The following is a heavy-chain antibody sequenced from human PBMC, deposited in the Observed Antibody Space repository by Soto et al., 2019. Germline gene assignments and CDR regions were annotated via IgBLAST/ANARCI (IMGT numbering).Heavy chain of an antibody. CDR2: IYSGGST. V-gene: IGHV3-66*01. CDR1: GFTVSTNF. J-gene: IGHJ6*02. Sequence: EVQLVESGGGLVQPGGCLRLSCAASGFTVSTNFMTWVRQAPGKGLEWVSVIYSGGSTFYADSVKGRFTITRDHSKNTVYFQMTSLRVEDTAVYYCARARMQLWPNYYDDGLDVWGQGTTVTVSS. CDR3: ARARMQLWPNYYDDGLDV. D-gene: IGHD5-18*01.